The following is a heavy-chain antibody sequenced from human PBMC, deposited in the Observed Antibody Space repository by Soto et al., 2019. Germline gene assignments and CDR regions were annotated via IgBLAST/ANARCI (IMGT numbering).Heavy chain of an antibody. V-gene: IGHV4-39*07. CDR1: GGSISSNFYY. J-gene: IGHJ4*02. Sequence: PSETLSLTCTVSGGSISSNFYYWGWIRQPPGKGLQWIGNIYYRGSTNYNPSLKSPVTISVDTSKNQFSLKLSSVTAADTAVYYCARDTLPYYNILTGYWGGFDYWGQGPLVTVSS. CDR2: IYYRGST. CDR3: ARDTLPYYNILTGYWGGFDY. D-gene: IGHD3-9*01.